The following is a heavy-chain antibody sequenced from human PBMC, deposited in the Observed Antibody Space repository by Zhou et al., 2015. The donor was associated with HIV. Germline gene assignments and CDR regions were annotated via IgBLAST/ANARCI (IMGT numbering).Heavy chain of an antibody. CDR3: ARDLYYYDSSGSLSYHDAFDI. V-gene: IGHV1-69*01. CDR1: GGTFSSYA. CDR2: IIPIFGTA. D-gene: IGHD3-22*01. Sequence: QVQLVQSGAEVKKPGSSVKVSCKASGGTFSSYAISWVRQAPGQGLEWMGGIIPIFGTANYAQKFQGRVTITADESTSTAYMELSSLRSEDTAVYYCARDLYYYDSSGSLSYHDAFDIWGQGTMVTVSS. J-gene: IGHJ3*02.